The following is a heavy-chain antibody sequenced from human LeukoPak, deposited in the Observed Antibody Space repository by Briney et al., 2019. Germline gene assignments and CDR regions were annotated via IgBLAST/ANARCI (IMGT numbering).Heavy chain of an antibody. V-gene: IGHV1-2*06. J-gene: IGHJ4*02. CDR2: IDPNSGGT. CDR3: AREGVNGDNDY. CDR1: GYTFTGYY. D-gene: IGHD4-17*01. Sequence: GASVKVSCKASGYTFTGYYMHSVRQAPGQGLEWMGRIDPNSGGTNYAQKFQGRVTMTRDTSISTAYMELSRLRSDDTAVYYCAREGVNGDNDYWGQGTLVTVSS.